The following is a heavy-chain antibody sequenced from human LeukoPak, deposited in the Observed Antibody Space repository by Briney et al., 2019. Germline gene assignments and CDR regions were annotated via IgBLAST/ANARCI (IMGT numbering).Heavy chain of an antibody. CDR3: ARVQYSGHDLTFDY. CDR1: GYTFTGYY. D-gene: IGHD5-12*01. CDR2: INPNSGGT. Sequence: ASVKVSCKASGYTFTGYYMHWVRQAPGQGLEWMGWINPNSGGTNYAQKFQGRVTMTRDTSISTAYMELSRLRSDDTAVYYCARVQYSGHDLTFDYWGQGTLVTVSS. J-gene: IGHJ4*02. V-gene: IGHV1-2*02.